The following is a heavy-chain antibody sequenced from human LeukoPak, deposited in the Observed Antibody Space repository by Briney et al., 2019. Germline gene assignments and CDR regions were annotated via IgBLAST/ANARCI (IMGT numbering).Heavy chain of an antibody. V-gene: IGHV4-39*07. CDR3: ARERLDDPYYFDY. J-gene: IGHJ4*02. CDR2: IYYSGST. Sequence: SETLSLTCTGSGGSISSSSYYWGWIRQPPGKGLEWIGSIYYSGSTYYNPSLKSRVTISVDTSKNQFSLKLSSVTAADTAVYYCARERLDDPYYFDYWGQGTLFTVSS. CDR1: GGSISSSSYY.